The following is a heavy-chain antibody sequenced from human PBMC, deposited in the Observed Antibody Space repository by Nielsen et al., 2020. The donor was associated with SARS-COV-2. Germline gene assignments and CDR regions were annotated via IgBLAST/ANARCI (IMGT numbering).Heavy chain of an antibody. V-gene: IGHV3-7*01. CDR1: GFIFSSYW. CDR3: ARGNGWGSYFDY. Sequence: GESLKISCTASGFIFSSYWMSWVRQAPGKGLEWVANIKHDGSEKDYVDSVRGRFTISRDNAKNSMYLQMNSLRGEDTAVYYCARGNGWGSYFDYWGQGTLVTVSS. D-gene: IGHD7-27*01. CDR2: IKHDGSEK. J-gene: IGHJ4*02.